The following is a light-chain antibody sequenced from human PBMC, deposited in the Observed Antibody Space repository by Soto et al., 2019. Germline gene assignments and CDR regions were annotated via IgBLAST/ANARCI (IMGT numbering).Light chain of an antibody. J-gene: IGLJ3*02. CDR2: EVS. CDR1: SSDVGGFNY. Sequence: QSALTQPAPVSASPGQSITISCTGSSSDVGGFNYVSWYQHHPGKAPKVMIHEVSNRPSGVSTRFSGSKSGNTASLTISGLQAEDEADYYCISYTSSNTWVFGGGTKLTVL. V-gene: IGLV2-14*01. CDR3: ISYTSSNTWV.